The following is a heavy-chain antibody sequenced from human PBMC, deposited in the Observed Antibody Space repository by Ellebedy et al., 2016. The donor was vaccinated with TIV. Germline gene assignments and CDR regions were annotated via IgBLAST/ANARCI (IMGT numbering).Heavy chain of an antibody. J-gene: IGHJ6*03. CDR1: GYTFTAYP. Sequence: ASVKVSCKASGYTFTAYPINWVRQAPGQGLEWLGWMNMNTGNPTYAQGFTGRFVFSLDTTVSTAYLQIDSLKPEDTAVYYCARDPQYNWNDWDYYHMDVWGKGTTVIVSS. D-gene: IGHD1-1*01. CDR2: MNMNTGNP. V-gene: IGHV7-4-1*01. CDR3: ARDPQYNWNDWDYYHMDV.